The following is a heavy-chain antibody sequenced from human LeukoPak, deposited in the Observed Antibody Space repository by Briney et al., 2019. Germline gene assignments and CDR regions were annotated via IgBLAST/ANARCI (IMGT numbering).Heavy chain of an antibody. Sequence: SETLPLTCTVSGGSISSSSYYWGWIRQPPGKGLEWIGSIYYSGSTYYNPSLKSRVTISVDTSKNQFSLKLSSVTAADTAVYYCARRSLYYLDYWGQGTLVTVSS. CDR2: IYYSGST. CDR3: ARRSLYYLDY. CDR1: GGSISSSSYY. J-gene: IGHJ4*02. V-gene: IGHV4-39*01.